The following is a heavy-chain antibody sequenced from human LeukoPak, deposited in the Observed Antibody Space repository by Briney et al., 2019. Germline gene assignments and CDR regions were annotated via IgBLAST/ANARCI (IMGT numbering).Heavy chain of an antibody. CDR1: GFTFSSYW. Sequence: PGGSLRLSRAASGFTFSSYWMHWVRQAPGKGVVWVSRINSDGSSTSYADSVKGRFTISRDNAKNTLYLQMNSLRAEDTAVYYCARALGYYDSPLGYWGRGTLVTVSS. J-gene: IGHJ4*02. CDR3: ARALGYYDSPLGY. CDR2: INSDGSST. V-gene: IGHV3-74*01. D-gene: IGHD3-22*01.